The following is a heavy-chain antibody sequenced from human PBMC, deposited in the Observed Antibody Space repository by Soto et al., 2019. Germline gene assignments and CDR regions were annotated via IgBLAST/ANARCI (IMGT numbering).Heavy chain of an antibody. V-gene: IGHV3-21*01. CDR3: ARTFTYFYSFDS. CDR1: GFTFSNYD. CDR2: ISSSRSYI. D-gene: IGHD3-10*01. Sequence: PGGSLRLSCAASGFTFSNYDMNWVRQAPGKGLEWVSFISSSRSYIYYADSVKGRFTISRDNAKSSLYLQMNGLRAEDTALYYCARTFTYFYSFDSWGQGTLVTVSS. J-gene: IGHJ4*02.